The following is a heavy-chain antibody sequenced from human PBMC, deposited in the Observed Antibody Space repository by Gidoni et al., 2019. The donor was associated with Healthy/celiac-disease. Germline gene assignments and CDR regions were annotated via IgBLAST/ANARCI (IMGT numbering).Heavy chain of an antibody. CDR1: GFTFGDSA. V-gene: IGHV3-49*04. D-gene: IGHD2-2*01. Sequence: EVQLVESGGGLVQPGRSLRLSCTASGFTFGDSALRWVRPAPGKGLEWVGCIRSKAYGGTTEYAASVKGRFTISRDDSKSIAYLQMNSLKTEDTAVYYCTRGYCSSTSCYPISFGYWGQGTLVTVSS. CDR2: IRSKAYGGTT. J-gene: IGHJ4*02. CDR3: TRGYCSSTSCYPISFGY.